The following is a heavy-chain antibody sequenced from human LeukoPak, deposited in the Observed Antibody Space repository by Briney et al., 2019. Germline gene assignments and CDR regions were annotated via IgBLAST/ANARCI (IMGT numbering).Heavy chain of an antibody. CDR1: GYSISSGYY. J-gene: IGHJ4*02. D-gene: IGHD4-17*01. V-gene: IGHV4-38-2*02. Sequence: SETLSLTCTVSGYSISSGYYWGWIRQPPGKGLEWIGSIYHSGSTYYNPSLKSRVTISVDTSKNQFSLKLSSVTAADTAVYYCARALPTVTAVKEFDYWGQGTLVTVSS. CDR2: IYHSGST. CDR3: ARALPTVTAVKEFDY.